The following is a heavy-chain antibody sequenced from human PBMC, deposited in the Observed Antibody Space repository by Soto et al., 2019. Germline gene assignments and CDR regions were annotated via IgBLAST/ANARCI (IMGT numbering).Heavy chain of an antibody. Sequence: SETLSLTCAVYGGSFSGYYWSWVRQPPGKGLEWIGEINHSGSTNYNPSLKSRVTISVDTSKNQFTLRLISVTAADTALYFCARGGSGWKALNWFESWGQGTLVTVSS. D-gene: IGHD6-19*01. CDR1: GGSFSGYY. J-gene: IGHJ5*01. CDR3: ARGGSGWKALNWFES. V-gene: IGHV4-34*01. CDR2: INHSGST.